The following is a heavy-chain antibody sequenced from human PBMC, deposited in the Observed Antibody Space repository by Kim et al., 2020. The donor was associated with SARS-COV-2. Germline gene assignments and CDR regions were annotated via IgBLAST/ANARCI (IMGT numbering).Heavy chain of an antibody. V-gene: IGHV3-66*01. CDR2: IYSGGRS. D-gene: IGHD6-13*01. J-gene: IGHJ4*02. Sequence: GGSLRLSCAASGFIVTSNYMTWVRQAPGKGLEWVSVIYSGGRSSYADSVKGRFTISRDNSKNTLHLQMNSLRVEDTAVYYCSSVLAAGNPDAYWGQGTL. CDR3: SSVLAAGNPDAY. CDR1: GFIVTSNY.